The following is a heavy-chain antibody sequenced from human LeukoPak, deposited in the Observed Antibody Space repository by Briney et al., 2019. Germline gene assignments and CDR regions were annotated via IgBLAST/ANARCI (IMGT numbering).Heavy chain of an antibody. CDR1: GFTFSSYS. CDR2: ISSSSSTI. V-gene: IGHV3-48*04. CDR3: ARDLAARPTNWFDP. D-gene: IGHD6-6*01. Sequence: GGSLRLSCAASGFTFSSYSMNWVRQAPGKGLEWVSYISSSSSTIYYADSVKGRFTISRDNAKNSPYLQMNSLRAEDTAVYYCARDLAARPTNWFDPWGQGTLVTVSS. J-gene: IGHJ5*02.